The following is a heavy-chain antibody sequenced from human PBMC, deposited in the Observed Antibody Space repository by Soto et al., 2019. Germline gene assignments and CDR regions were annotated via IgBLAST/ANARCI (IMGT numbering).Heavy chain of an antibody. Sequence: GGSLRLSCAASGFTFSSYSMNWVRQAPGKGLEWVSSISSSSSYIYYADSVKGRFTISRDNAKNSLYLQMNSLRAEDTAVYYCARDQGTDIVLTSHFDYWGQGTLVTVSS. CDR2: ISSSSSYI. V-gene: IGHV3-21*01. CDR3: ARDQGTDIVLTSHFDY. J-gene: IGHJ4*02. D-gene: IGHD2-8*01. CDR1: GFTFSSYS.